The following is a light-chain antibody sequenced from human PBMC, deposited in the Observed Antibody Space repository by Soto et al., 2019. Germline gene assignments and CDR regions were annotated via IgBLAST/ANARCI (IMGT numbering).Light chain of an antibody. CDR3: QQYYTTPWT. CDR2: WAS. Sequence: LVRTPSPDSLAVSLGERATINCKSSQSVLYSSNNKNYLAWYQQKPGQPPKALIYWASTRESGVPDRFSGSGSGTDFTLTISSLQAEDVAVYYCQQYYTTPWTFGQGTMVDI. J-gene: IGKJ1*01. CDR1: QSVLYSSNNKNY. V-gene: IGKV4-1*01.